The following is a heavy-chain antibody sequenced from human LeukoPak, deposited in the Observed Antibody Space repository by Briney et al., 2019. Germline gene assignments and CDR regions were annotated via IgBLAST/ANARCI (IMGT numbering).Heavy chain of an antibody. CDR2: ISGSASGGT. V-gene: IGHV3-23*01. Sequence: PGGFLRLSCAASGFPFSTNDMSWVRQPPGKGLERVSAISGSASGGTTYEDSVKGRFTISRDNSKGTLYLQMNSLRAEDMAVYYCAKVKTHWYFDNWGRGTLVTVSS. D-gene: IGHD1-1*01. CDR1: GFPFSTND. CDR3: AKVKTHWYFDN. J-gene: IGHJ4*02.